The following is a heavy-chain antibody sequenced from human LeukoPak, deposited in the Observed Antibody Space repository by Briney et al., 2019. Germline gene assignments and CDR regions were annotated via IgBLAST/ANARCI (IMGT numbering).Heavy chain of an antibody. CDR2: IYASGTT. J-gene: IGHJ3*02. CDR1: GASINSKY. CDR3: ARDVGAQGSGWYSVAFDI. D-gene: IGHD6-19*01. V-gene: IGHV4-4*07. Sequence: PSETLSLTCTVSGASINSKYWGWIRQSAGKGLEWIGRIYASGTTNYSPSLKSRVTMSVDTSKNQFSLNLSSVTAADTAVYYCARDVGAQGSGWYSVAFDIWGQGTMVIVSS.